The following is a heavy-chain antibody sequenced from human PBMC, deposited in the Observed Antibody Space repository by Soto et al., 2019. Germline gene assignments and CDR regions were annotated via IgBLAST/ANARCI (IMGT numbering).Heavy chain of an antibody. CDR3: ATSSHRGYSYGPGWAFDY. CDR1: EYTLTELS. V-gene: IGHV1-24*01. D-gene: IGHD5-18*01. CDR2: FDPEDGET. J-gene: IGHJ4*02. Sequence: QVQLVQSGAEVKKPGASVKVSCKVSEYTLTELSMHWVRQAPGKGLEWMGGFDPEDGETIYAQKFQGRVTMTEDTSTDTAYMELSSLRSEDTAVYYCATSSHRGYSYGPGWAFDYWGQGTLVTVSS.